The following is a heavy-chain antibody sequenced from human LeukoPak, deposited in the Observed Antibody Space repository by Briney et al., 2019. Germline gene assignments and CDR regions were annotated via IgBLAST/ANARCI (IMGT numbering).Heavy chain of an antibody. Sequence: GGSLRLSCAASGFSFSSYSMNWVRQAPGKGLEWVSSISDSSTYIFNADPVQGRFTISRDDAKNSLYLQMNSLRVEDTAVYYCVRVVYCSDGSCSYYFDFWGQGTLVTVSS. CDR2: ISDSSTYI. CDR3: VRVVYCSDGSCSYYFDF. D-gene: IGHD2-15*01. J-gene: IGHJ4*02. CDR1: GFSFSSYS. V-gene: IGHV3-21*01.